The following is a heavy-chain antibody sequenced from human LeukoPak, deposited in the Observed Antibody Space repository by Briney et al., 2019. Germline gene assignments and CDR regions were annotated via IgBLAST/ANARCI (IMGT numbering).Heavy chain of an antibody. CDR1: GFTVSSNY. J-gene: IGHJ4*02. CDR3: ARDGEAYGWNYAFDY. V-gene: IGHV3-66*01. Sequence: GGSLRLSCAVSGFTVSSNYLSWVRQAPGKGLEWVSLIYSGGSTYYADCVKGRFIISRDNSQNTLYLQMNSLRAEDTAVYYCARDGEAYGWNYAFDYWGQGTLVTVSS. D-gene: IGHD1-7*01. CDR2: IYSGGST.